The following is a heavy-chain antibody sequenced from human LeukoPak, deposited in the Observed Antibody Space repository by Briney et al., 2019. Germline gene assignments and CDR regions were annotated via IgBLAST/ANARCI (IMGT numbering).Heavy chain of an antibody. Sequence: GGSLRLSCAASGFTFSSYWMSWVRQAPGKGLEWVANIKQDGSEKYYVDSVKGRFTISRDNAKNSLYLQMNSLRAEDTAVYYCARRMYSYGYVRYYYYYMDVRGKGTTVTVSS. J-gene: IGHJ6*03. CDR2: IKQDGSEK. V-gene: IGHV3-7*01. CDR3: ARRMYSYGYVRYYYYYMDV. D-gene: IGHD5-18*01. CDR1: GFTFSSYW.